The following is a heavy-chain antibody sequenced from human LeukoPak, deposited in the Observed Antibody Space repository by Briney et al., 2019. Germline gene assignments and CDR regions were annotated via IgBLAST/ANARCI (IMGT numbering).Heavy chain of an antibody. D-gene: IGHD5-24*01. CDR2: IYPGDSDT. J-gene: IGHJ6*03. V-gene: IGHV5-51*01. Sequence: GESLNISCKGSGYSFSTYWIGWVRQMPGKGLEWMGFIYPGDSDTRYSPSFQGQVTISADKYISSAYLQWSSLKASDTAMYYCAKVVELATLTGDSYTYSYHMDVWGKGTAATVSS. CDR1: GYSFSTYW. CDR3: AKVVELATLTGDSYTYSYHMDV.